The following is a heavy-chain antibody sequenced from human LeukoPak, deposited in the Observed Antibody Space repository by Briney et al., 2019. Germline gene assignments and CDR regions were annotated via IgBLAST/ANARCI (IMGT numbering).Heavy chain of an antibody. D-gene: IGHD6-19*01. CDR3: ARWDRYSSGWSQPFDY. Sequence: SETLSLTCAVYGGSFSGYYWSWIRQPPGKGLEWIGEINHSGSTNHNPSLKSRVTISVDTSKNQFSLKLSSVTAADTAVYYCARWDRYSSGWSQPFDYWGQGTLVTVSS. J-gene: IGHJ4*02. CDR2: INHSGST. CDR1: GGSFSGYY. V-gene: IGHV4-34*01.